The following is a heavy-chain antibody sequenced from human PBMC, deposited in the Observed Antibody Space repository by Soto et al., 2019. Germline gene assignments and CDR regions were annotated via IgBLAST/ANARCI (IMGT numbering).Heavy chain of an antibody. J-gene: IGHJ4*02. V-gene: IGHV3-33*01. CDR2: IWYDGSDK. CDR3: ARDLDHYFDY. CDR1: GFTFSSYG. Sequence: QVQLVESGGGVVQPGRSLRLSCAASGFTFSSYGMHWVRQAPGKGLEWVAVIWYDGSDKYYADSVKGRFTISRDNYKNTMYLPMSSLRAEDTARYYGARDLDHYFDYWGQGTLVTVSS.